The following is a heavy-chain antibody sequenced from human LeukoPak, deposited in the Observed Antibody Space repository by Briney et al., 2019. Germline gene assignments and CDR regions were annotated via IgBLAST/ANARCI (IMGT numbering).Heavy chain of an antibody. CDR1: GDSISSSSYY. CDR2: IYYSGTT. J-gene: IGHJ1*01. CDR3: ARDKGPVQN. Sequence: PSETLSLTCTVSGDSISSSSYYWGWIRQPPGKGLEWIGNIYYSGTTYYNPSLKSRVTISVDTSKNQFSLKLSSVTAADTAVYYCARDKGPVQNWGQGTLVTVSS. V-gene: IGHV4-39*07.